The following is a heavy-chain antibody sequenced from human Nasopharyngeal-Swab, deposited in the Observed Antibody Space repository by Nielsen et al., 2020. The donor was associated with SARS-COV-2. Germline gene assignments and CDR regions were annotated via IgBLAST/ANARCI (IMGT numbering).Heavy chain of an antibody. J-gene: IGHJ6*03. CDR3: ARRTGGDFWSGYYMDYYYYYMDV. Sequence: GSLRLSCTVSGGSISSYYWSWIRKAPGKGLEWIGYIYYTGDSNYNPSLKSRVTISVDTSKNQFSLKLSSVTAADTAVYYCARRTGGDFWSGYYMDYYYYYMDVWGKGTTVTVSS. CDR2: IYYTGDS. D-gene: IGHD3-3*01. V-gene: IGHV4-59*08. CDR1: GGSISSYY.